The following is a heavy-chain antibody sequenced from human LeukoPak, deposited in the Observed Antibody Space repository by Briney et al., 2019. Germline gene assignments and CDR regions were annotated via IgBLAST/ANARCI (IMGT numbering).Heavy chain of an antibody. V-gene: IGHV1-2*02. CDR3: ARDRLISSSSGDWLDP. CDR2: INPNSGGT. D-gene: IGHD6-6*01. J-gene: IGHJ5*02. CDR1: GYTFTGYY. Sequence: PSVKVSSKASGYTFTGYYMHWVRQAPGQGLEWMGWINPNSGGTNYAQKFQGRVTMTRDTSISTAYMELSRLRSDDTAVYYCARDRLISSSSGDWLDPWGQGSLVTVSS.